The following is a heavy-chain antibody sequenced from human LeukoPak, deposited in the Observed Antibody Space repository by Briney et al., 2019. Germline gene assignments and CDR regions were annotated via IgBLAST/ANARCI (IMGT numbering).Heavy chain of an antibody. CDR1: GGSISSYY. J-gene: IGHJ4*02. V-gene: IGHV4-4*07. CDR3: AXXXGGYQLLSSRAFDY. CDR2: VYTSGST. Sequence: SENLSLTCTVSGGSISSYYWSWIRQPAGKGLEWIGRVYTSGSTNYNPSLKSRVTMSVDTSKNQFSLNLSSVTAADTAVYYCAXXXGGYQLLSSRAFDYWGQGTLVTVSS. D-gene: IGHD2-2*01.